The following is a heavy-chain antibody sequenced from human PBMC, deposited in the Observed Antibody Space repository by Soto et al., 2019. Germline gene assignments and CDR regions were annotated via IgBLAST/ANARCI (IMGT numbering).Heavy chain of an antibody. Sequence: GPTLVNPTQTLTLTCTFSGFSLSTSGVHVGWIRQPPGKALEWLALIYWDDDKRYSPSLKSRLTITKDTSKNQVVLTMTNMDPVDTATYYCAHAGNKAAAGYYFDYWGQGTLVTVSS. CDR2: IYWDDDK. J-gene: IGHJ4*02. V-gene: IGHV2-5*02. CDR1: GFSLSTSGVH. D-gene: IGHD6-13*01. CDR3: AHAGNKAAAGYYFDY.